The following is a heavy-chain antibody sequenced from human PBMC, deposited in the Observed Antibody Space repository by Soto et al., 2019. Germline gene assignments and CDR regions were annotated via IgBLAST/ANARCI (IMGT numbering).Heavy chain of an antibody. V-gene: IGHV3-73*01. CDR1: GFPLSGSF. Sequence: GGSLRLSCAASGFPLSGSFVHWVRQASGKGLEWLGLIKKKPDSYATRYAESLRGRFTISRDDSVNTAYLHMNSLSTEDTAVYYCAATGRWGQGTLVTVSS. D-gene: IGHD3-10*01. CDR3: AATGR. J-gene: IGHJ4*02. CDR2: IKKKPDSYAT.